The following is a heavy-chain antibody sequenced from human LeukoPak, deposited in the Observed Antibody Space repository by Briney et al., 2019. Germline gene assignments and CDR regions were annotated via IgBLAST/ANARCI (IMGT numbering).Heavy chain of an antibody. D-gene: IGHD3-10*01. Sequence: GGSLRLSCAASGFTFSSYGMHWVRQAPGKGLEWVAVIWDDGSNKYYADSVKGRFTISRDNSKNTLYVQVNSLRAEDTAVYYCARDANFGYDAFDIWGQGTMVTVSS. CDR3: ARDANFGYDAFDI. J-gene: IGHJ3*02. CDR2: IWDDGSNK. CDR1: GFTFSSYG. V-gene: IGHV3-33*01.